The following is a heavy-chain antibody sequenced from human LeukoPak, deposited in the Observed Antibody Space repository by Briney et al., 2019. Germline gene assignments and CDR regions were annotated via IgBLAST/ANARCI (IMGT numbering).Heavy chain of an antibody. CDR1: GFTFSSYA. CDR2: ISYDGSNK. D-gene: IGHD3-22*01. CDR3: ARAYYYDSSGYGYYFDY. Sequence: PGGCLRLSCAASGFTFSSYAMHWVRQAPGKGLEWVAVISYDGSNKYYADSVKGRFTISRDNSKNTLYLQMNSLRAEDTAVYYCARAYYYDSSGYGYYFDYWGQGALVTVSS. J-gene: IGHJ4*02. V-gene: IGHV3-30-3*01.